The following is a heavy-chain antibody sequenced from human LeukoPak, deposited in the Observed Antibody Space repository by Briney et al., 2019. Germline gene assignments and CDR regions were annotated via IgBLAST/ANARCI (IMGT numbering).Heavy chain of an antibody. CDR2: INPNSGGT. J-gene: IGHJ4*02. Sequence: ASVKVSCKASGYTFTGYYMHWVRQAPGQGLEWVRRINPNSGGTNYAQKFQGRVTMTRDTSISTAYMELSRLRSDDTAVYYCAREDSTDLTFDYWGQGTLVTVSS. CDR1: GYTFTGYY. D-gene: IGHD2/OR15-2a*01. V-gene: IGHV1-2*06. CDR3: AREDSTDLTFDY.